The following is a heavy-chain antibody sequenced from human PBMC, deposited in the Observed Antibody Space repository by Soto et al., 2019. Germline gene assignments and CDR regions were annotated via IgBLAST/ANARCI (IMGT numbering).Heavy chain of an antibody. J-gene: IGHJ6*03. CDR2: IYSSGRT. V-gene: IGHV4-59*08. D-gene: IGHD6-19*01. CDR1: GGSISSYY. Sequence: QVQLQESGPGLVKPSETLSLTCTVSGGSISSYYWSWIRQPPGKGLEWIGYIYSSGRTNDNPSLKSRVTISVHTSKNQFSLKLSSVTAADTAVYYCARHFRVGIAVAGTDYYYMDVWGKGTTVTVSS. CDR3: ARHFRVGIAVAGTDYYYMDV.